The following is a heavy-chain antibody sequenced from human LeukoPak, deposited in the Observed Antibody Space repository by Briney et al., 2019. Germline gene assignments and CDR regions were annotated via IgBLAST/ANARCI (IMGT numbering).Heavy chain of an antibody. J-gene: IGHJ4*02. V-gene: IGHV4-34*01. CDR2: INHSGST. Sequence: PSETLSLTCAVYGGSFSGYYWSWIRQPPGKGLEWIGEINHSGSTNYNPSLKSRVTISVDTSKNQFSLTLSSVTAADTAVYYCASRRLVGGAARRSYYFDYWGQGTLVTVSS. D-gene: IGHD6-6*01. CDR3: ASRRLVGGAARRSYYFDY. CDR1: GGSFSGYY.